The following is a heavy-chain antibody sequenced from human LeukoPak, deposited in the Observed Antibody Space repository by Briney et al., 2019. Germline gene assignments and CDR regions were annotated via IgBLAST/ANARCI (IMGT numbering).Heavy chain of an antibody. J-gene: IGHJ3*02. D-gene: IGHD4-17*01. CDR1: GGSFSGYY. CDR2: INHSGST. V-gene: IGHV4-34*01. Sequence: SETLSLTCAVYGGSFSGYYWSWIRQPPGKGLEWNGEINHSGSTNYNPSLKSRVTISVDTSKNQFSLKLSSVTAADTAVYYCARGPTVTTFFAFDIWGQGTMVTVSS. CDR3: ARGPTVTTFFAFDI.